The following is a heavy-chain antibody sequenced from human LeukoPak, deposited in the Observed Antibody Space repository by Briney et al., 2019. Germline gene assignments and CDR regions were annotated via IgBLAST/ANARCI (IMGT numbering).Heavy chain of an antibody. V-gene: IGHV4-4*07. CDR3: ARDVAPSYCGGDCLPDY. J-gene: IGHJ4*02. D-gene: IGHD2-21*02. Sequence: SETLSLTCTVSGGSISSHFWSWIRQPAGKGLEWIGRIYSTGSTDYNPSLKSRVTVSLDTSKNQFSLTLTSVTAADTAVYFCARDVAPSYCGGDCLPDYWGQGILVTVSS. CDR1: GGSISSHF. CDR2: IYSTGST.